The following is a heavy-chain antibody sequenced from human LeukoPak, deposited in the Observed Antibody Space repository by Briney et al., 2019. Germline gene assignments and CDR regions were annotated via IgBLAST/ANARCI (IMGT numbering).Heavy chain of an antibody. D-gene: IGHD3-3*01. CDR2: IYPGDSDT. Sequence: GESLKISCKGSGYGFTSYWIGWVRQMPGEGLEWRGIIYPGDSDTRYSPSFQGQVTISADKSISTAYLQWSSLKASDTAMYYCARLDDIAIFGFDYWGPGTPVTASP. V-gene: IGHV5-51*01. J-gene: IGHJ4*02. CDR3: ARLDDIAIFGFDY. CDR1: GYGFTSYW.